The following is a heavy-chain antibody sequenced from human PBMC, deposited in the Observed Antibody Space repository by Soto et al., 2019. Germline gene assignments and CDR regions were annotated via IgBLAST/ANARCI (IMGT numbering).Heavy chain of an antibody. CDR1: GFTVSSNY. CDR2: IYSGGST. J-gene: IGHJ6*02. Sequence: EVQLVESGGGLVQPGGSLRLSCAASGFTVSSNYMSWVRQAPGKGLEWVSVIYSGGSTYYADSVKGRFPISRDNSKSTLYLQMNSLRAEDTAVYYCARDRCSSTSCRYYYGMDVWGQGTTVTVSS. CDR3: ARDRCSSTSCRYYYGMDV. D-gene: IGHD2-2*01. V-gene: IGHV3-66*01.